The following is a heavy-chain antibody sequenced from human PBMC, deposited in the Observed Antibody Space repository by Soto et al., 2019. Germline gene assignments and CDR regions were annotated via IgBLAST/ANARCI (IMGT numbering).Heavy chain of an antibody. CDR2: INHSGST. Sequence: SETLSLTCAVYGGSFSGYYWSWIRQPPGKGLEWIGEINHSGSTNYNPSLKSRVTISVDTSKNQFSLKLSPVTAADTAVYYCARSRYCSCGSCYGYFQHWGQGTLVTVSS. CDR3: ARSRYCSCGSCYGYFQH. J-gene: IGHJ1*01. V-gene: IGHV4-34*01. D-gene: IGHD2-15*01. CDR1: GGSFSGYY.